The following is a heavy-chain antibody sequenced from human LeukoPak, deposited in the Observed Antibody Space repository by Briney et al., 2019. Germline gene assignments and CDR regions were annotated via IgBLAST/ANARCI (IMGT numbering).Heavy chain of an antibody. CDR3: ARGAVASLDY. J-gene: IGHJ4*02. Sequence: PSETLSLTCTLSAPSTRSYYSSWLPRPPGKGREGIGYIYYSGSTNYNPPLKSRVTIQVDTSKNQSSLKLSYVTVADTAVYYCARGAVASLDYWGQGTLVTVSS. CDR2: IYYSGST. D-gene: IGHD6-19*01. CDR1: APSTRSYY. V-gene: IGHV4-59*01.